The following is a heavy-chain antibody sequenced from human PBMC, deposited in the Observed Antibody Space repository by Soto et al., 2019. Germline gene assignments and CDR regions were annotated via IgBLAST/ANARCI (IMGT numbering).Heavy chain of an antibody. V-gene: IGHV1-69*06. Sequence: SVKVSCKASGGTFSSYAISWVRQAPGQGLEWMGGIIPIFGTANYAQKFQGRVTITADKSTSTAYMELSSLRSEDTAVYYCAREGGYSYGYFDYWGQGPLVTVSS. D-gene: IGHD5-18*01. CDR1: GGTFSSYA. CDR3: AREGGYSYGYFDY. J-gene: IGHJ4*02. CDR2: IIPIFGTA.